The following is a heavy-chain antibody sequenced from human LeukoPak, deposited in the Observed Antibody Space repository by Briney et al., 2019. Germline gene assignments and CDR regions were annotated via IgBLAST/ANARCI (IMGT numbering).Heavy chain of an antibody. CDR1: GFTVSSNY. Sequence: GGSLRLSCAASGFTVSSNYMTWVRQAPGKGLEWVSIIYNDGNTFYADSVKGRFTISRDNSKNTLYLQMNSLRAEDTAVYYCAKGATSYYESRGYYLEYWGQGTLVTVSS. CDR3: AKGATSYYESRGYYLEY. J-gene: IGHJ4*02. D-gene: IGHD3-22*01. V-gene: IGHV3-53*01. CDR2: IYNDGNT.